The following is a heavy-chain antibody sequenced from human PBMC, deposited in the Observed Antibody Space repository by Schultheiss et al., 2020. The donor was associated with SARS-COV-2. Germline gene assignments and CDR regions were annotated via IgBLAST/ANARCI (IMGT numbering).Heavy chain of an antibody. Sequence: GGSLRLSCAASGFTFSCYAMSWVRQAPGKGLEWVSVIYSGGSTYYADSVKGRFSISRDNSKNTLYLQMNSLRAEDTAVYYCAKGGYSPDYWGQGTLVTVSS. D-gene: IGHD4-11*01. CDR1: GFTFSCYA. V-gene: IGHV3-23*03. CDR3: AKGGYSPDY. J-gene: IGHJ4*02. CDR2: IYSGGST.